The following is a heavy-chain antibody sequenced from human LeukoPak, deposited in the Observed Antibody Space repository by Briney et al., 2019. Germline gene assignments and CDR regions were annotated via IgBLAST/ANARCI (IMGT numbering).Heavy chain of an antibody. J-gene: IGHJ6*02. CDR3: ARARYSLAAADPYYYYYGMDV. V-gene: IGHV1-69*04. CDR2: IIPILGIA. D-gene: IGHD6-13*01. Sequence: SVKVSCKASGGTFSSYASSWVRQAPGQGLEWMGRIIPILGIANYAQKFQGRVTITADKSTSTAYMELSSLRSEDTAVYYCARARYSLAAADPYYYYYGMDVWGQGTTVTVSS. CDR1: GGTFSSYA.